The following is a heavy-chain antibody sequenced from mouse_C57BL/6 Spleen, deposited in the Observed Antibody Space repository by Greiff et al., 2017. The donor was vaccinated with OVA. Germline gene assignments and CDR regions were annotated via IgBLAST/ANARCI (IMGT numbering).Heavy chain of an antibody. CDR3: ARQALALDY. V-gene: IGHV5-12*01. Sequence: EVKLMESGGGLVQPGGSLKLSCAASGFTFSDYYMYWVRQTPEKRLEWVAYISNGGGSTYYPDTVKGRFTISRDNAKNTLYLQMSRLKSEDTAMYYCARQALALDYWGQGTTLTVSS. CDR1: GFTFSDYY. CDR2: ISNGGGST. J-gene: IGHJ2*01.